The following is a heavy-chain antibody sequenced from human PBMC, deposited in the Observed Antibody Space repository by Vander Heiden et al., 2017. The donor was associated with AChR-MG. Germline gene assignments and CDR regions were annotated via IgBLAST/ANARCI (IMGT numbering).Heavy chain of an antibody. Sequence: EVQLVESGGGLVQPGGSLRLSCAASGFTFRSSELNWVRQAPGKGLEWVSYITGSSNTIYYADSVKGRFTISRDNANNSLYLQMNSLRAEDTAVYYCVRGRIGYYFDYWSQGTLVTVSS. CDR1: GFTFRSSE. CDR2: ITGSSNTI. J-gene: IGHJ4*02. CDR3: VRGRIGYYFDY. V-gene: IGHV3-48*03.